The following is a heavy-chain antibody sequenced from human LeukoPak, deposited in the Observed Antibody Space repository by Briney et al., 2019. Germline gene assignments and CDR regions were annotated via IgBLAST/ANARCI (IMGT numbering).Heavy chain of an antibody. CDR2: IIPIFGTA. J-gene: IGHJ5*02. CDR1: GGTFSSYA. D-gene: IGHD2-2*01. V-gene: IGHV1-69*13. Sequence: GASVKVSCKASGGTFSSYAISWVRQAPGQGLKWMGGIIPIFGTANYAQKFQGRVTITADESTSTAYMELSSLRSEDTAVYYCATADADCSSTSCINWFDPWGQGTLVTVSS. CDR3: ATADADCSSTSCINWFDP.